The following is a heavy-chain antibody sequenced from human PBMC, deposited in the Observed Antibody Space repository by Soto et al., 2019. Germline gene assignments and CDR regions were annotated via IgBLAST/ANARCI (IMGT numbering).Heavy chain of an antibody. Sequence: QVQLVESGGGLVRPGGSLRLSCEASGFTFRDYYMTWFPQAPGKGLEWLSYIDSSTKYTNYADSVKGRFTISRDNAKNSLYLQMNSLRADDTAVYYCAREYYYTMDVWGQGTMVTVSS. CDR1: GFTFRDYY. J-gene: IGHJ6*02. V-gene: IGHV3-11*05. CDR2: IDSSTKYT. CDR3: AREYYYTMDV.